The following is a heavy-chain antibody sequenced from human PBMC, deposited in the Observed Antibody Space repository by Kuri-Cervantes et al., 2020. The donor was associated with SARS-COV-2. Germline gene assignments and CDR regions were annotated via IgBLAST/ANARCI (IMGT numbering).Heavy chain of an antibody. CDR1: GEPFSGYY. D-gene: IGHD6-13*01. CDR2: VNHRGDT. Sequence: SETLSLTCAFYGEPFSGYYWTWIRQSPGKGLEWIGEVNHRGDTNYNPSLMGRVIISVDTSKNQFSLKLSSVTAADTAVYYCARVPEGGYSFQHWGQGTLVTVSS. J-gene: IGHJ1*01. V-gene: IGHV4-34*01. CDR3: ARVPEGGYSFQH.